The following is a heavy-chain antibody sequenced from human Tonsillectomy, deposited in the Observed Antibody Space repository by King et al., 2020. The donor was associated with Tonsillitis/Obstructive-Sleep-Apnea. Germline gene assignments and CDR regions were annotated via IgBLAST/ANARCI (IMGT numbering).Heavy chain of an antibody. D-gene: IGHD2-15*01. CDR2: VYFADSDT. J-gene: IGHJ6*02. Sequence: VQLVESGAEVKKPGESLKISCTGSGYSFTNYWIGWVRQMPGKGLEWMGVVYFADSDTRYSPSFEGQVTISADKSISTAYLLWSSLKASDAAIYYCARGVAPYYYNYGMDVWGQGTTVTVSS. CDR3: ARGVAPYYYNYGMDV. CDR1: GYSFTNYW. V-gene: IGHV5-51*03.